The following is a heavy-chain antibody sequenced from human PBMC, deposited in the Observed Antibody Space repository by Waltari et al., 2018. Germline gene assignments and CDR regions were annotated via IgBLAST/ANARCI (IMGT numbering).Heavy chain of an antibody. V-gene: IGHV4-34*01. CDR2: INHSGST. J-gene: IGHJ4*02. CDR1: GGSFSGYY. D-gene: IGHD3-16*02. CDR3: ARGGYDYIWGSYRYSPKYFDY. Sequence: QVQLQQWGAGLLKPSETLSLTCAVYGGSFSGYYWSWIRQPPGKGLEWIGEINHSGSTYYTPPLNSRVTISVDTSKNQFSLKLSSVTAADTAVYYCARGGYDYIWGSYRYSPKYFDYWGQGTLVTVSS.